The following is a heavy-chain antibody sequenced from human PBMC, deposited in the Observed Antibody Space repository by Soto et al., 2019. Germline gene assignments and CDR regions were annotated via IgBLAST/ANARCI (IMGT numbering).Heavy chain of an antibody. V-gene: IGHV1-69*13. D-gene: IGHD6-19*01. CDR2: IIPIFGTA. CDR3: ASSGWENDAFDI. J-gene: IGHJ3*02. Sequence: SVKVSCKASGGTFSSYAISWVRQAPGQGLEWMGGIIPIFGTANYAQKFQGRVTIAADESTSTAYMELSSLRSDDTAVYYCASSGWENDAFDIWGQGTMVTGSS. CDR1: GGTFSSYA.